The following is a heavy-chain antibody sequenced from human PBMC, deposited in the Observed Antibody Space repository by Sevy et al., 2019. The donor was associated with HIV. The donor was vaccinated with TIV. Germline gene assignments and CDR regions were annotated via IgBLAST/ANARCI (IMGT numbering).Heavy chain of an antibody. Sequence: SETLSLTCTVSGGSISSSSYYWGWIRQPPGKGLEWIGSIYYSGSTYYNPSLKSRVTISLDTSKNQFSLKLSSLTAADTAVYYCARRGYYYDSSEYYFDYWGQGTLVTVSS. CDR2: IYYSGST. J-gene: IGHJ4*02. V-gene: IGHV4-39*01. D-gene: IGHD3-22*01. CDR3: ARRGYYYDSSEYYFDY. CDR1: GGSISSSSYY.